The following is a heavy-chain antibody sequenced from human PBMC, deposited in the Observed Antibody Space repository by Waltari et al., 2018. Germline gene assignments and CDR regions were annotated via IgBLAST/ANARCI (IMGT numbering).Heavy chain of an antibody. V-gene: IGHV3-33*08. Sequence: QVQLVESGGGVVQPGRSLRLSCAASGFTFSSYGMHWVRQAPGQGLEWVAVIWYDGSNKYNADSVKGRFTISRDNSKNTLYLQMNSLRAEDTAMYYCALPYCGGDCPSVNDAFDIWGQGTMVTVSS. J-gene: IGHJ3*02. D-gene: IGHD2-21*01. CDR1: GFTFSSYG. CDR2: IWYDGSNK. CDR3: ALPYCGGDCPSVNDAFDI.